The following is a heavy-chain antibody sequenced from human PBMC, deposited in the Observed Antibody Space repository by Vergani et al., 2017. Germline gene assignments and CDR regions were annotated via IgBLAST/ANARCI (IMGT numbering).Heavy chain of an antibody. V-gene: IGHV3-11*05. D-gene: IGHD1-26*01. CDR1: GFTFSDYY. J-gene: IGHJ5*02. Sequence: QVQLVESGGGLVKPGGSLRLSCAASGFTFSDYYMSWIRPAPGKGLEWVSYISSSSSYTNYADSVKGRFTISRDNAKNSLYLQMNSLRAEDTAVYYCARVSSALGKYNWFDPWGQGTLVTVSS. CDR2: ISSSSSYT. CDR3: ARVSSALGKYNWFDP.